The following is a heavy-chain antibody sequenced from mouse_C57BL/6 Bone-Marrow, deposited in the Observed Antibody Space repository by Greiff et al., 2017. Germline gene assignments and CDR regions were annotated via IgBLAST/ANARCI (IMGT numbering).Heavy chain of an antibody. V-gene: IGHV1-64*01. J-gene: IGHJ2*01. D-gene: IGHD4-1*01. Sequence: QVQLQQPGAALVKPGASVKLSCKASGYTFTSYWMHLVKQRPGQGLEWIGMIHPNSGSTNYNETFKSKATLTVDKSASPAYMQLSSLTCADSAVYYCAETGRVFDYWGQGTTLTVSS. CDR2: IHPNSGST. CDR3: AETGRVFDY. CDR1: GYTFTSYW.